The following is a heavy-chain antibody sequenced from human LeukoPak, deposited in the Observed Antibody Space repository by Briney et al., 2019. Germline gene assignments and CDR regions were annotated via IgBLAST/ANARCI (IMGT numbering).Heavy chain of an antibody. Sequence: SSETLSLTCAVYGGSFSGYYWSWIRQPPGKGLEWIGEINDSGSTNYNPSLKSRVTISVDTSKNQFSLKLSSVTAADTAVYYCARGRTRYCSGGSCHNWFDPWGQGTLVTVSS. CDR1: GGSFSGYY. V-gene: IGHV4-34*01. J-gene: IGHJ5*02. CDR3: ARGRTRYCSGGSCHNWFDP. D-gene: IGHD2-15*01. CDR2: INDSGST.